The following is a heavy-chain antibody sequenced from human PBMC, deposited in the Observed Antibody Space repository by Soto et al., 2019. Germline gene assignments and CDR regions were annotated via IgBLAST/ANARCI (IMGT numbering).Heavy chain of an antibody. CDR3: ARGPNPYYFDY. J-gene: IGHJ4*02. Sequence: GASVKVSCKASGYTFTSYAMHWVRQAPGQRLDCMGWINAGNGNTKYSQKFQGRVTITRDKSASTAYMELSSLRSEDTAVYYCARGPNPYYFDYWGQGTLVTVSS. CDR1: GYTFTSYA. V-gene: IGHV1-3*01. CDR2: INAGNGNT.